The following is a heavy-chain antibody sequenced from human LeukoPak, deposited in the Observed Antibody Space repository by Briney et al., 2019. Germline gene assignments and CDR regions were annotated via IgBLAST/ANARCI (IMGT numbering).Heavy chain of an antibody. Sequence: GGSLRLSCAASGFAFNSYSMNWVRQAPGKGLEWLSSISSSSTTIYYADSVKGRFTISRDNAKNSLFLQMNSLRVEDTAVYYCARDLRSWALGSFGFWGQGTMVGVSS. CDR3: ARDLRSWALGSFGF. CDR1: GFAFNSYS. D-gene: IGHD4-17*01. V-gene: IGHV3-48*01. CDR2: ISSSSTTI. J-gene: IGHJ3*01.